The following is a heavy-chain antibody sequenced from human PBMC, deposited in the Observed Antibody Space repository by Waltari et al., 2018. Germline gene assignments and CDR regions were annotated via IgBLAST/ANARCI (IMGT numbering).Heavy chain of an antibody. CDR1: GGSFSGYY. CDR2: INHSGST. D-gene: IGHD6-13*01. Sequence: QVQLQQWGAGLLKPSETLSLTCAVYGGSFSGYYWSWIRQPPGKGLEWIGEINHSGSTNHNPSLKSRVTISVDTSKNQFSLKLSSVTAADTAVYYYATPGIAAAAPVLDVWGKGTTVTVSS. J-gene: IGHJ6*04. CDR3: ATPGIAAAAPVLDV. V-gene: IGHV4-34*01.